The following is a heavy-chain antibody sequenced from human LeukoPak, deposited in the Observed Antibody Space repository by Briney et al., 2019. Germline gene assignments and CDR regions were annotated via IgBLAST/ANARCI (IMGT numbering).Heavy chain of an antibody. Sequence: PSQTLSLTCRVSGVSISSGSNYWGWIRQPPGKTLEWIGSIYSSGSTYYNSSLKSRVIILIDTAKNHFSLNLSSVTAADTAVYYCARSDGYGLVGIWGQGTMVTVSS. CDR2: IYSSGST. V-gene: IGHV4-39*07. D-gene: IGHD3-10*01. CDR1: GVSISSGSNY. CDR3: ARSDGYGLVGI. J-gene: IGHJ3*02.